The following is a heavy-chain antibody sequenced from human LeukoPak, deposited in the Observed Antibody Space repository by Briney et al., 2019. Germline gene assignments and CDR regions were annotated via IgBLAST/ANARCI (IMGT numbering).Heavy chain of an antibody. CDR3: ASGTQVEKLDY. CDR1: GGSISSYY. J-gene: IGHJ4*02. D-gene: IGHD1-26*01. CDR2: IYYSGST. V-gene: IGHV4-59*01. Sequence: PSEALSLTCTVSGGSISSYYWSWIRQPPGKGLEWIGYIYYSGSTNYNPSLKSRVTISVDTSKNQFSLKLSSVTAADTAVYYCASGTQVEKLDYWGQGTLVTVSS.